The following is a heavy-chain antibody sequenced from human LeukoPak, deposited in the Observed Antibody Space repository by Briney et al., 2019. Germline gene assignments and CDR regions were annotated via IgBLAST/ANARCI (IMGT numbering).Heavy chain of an antibody. Sequence: ASVTVSFTASGYTFTVYYMHWVRQAPGQGLEWMGIINPSGGSTSYAQKFQGRVTMTRDTSTSTVYMELSSLRSEDTAVYYCARDRVRDGYNFGYFDYWGQGTLVTVSS. CDR1: GYTFTVYY. D-gene: IGHD5-24*01. CDR2: INPSGGST. J-gene: IGHJ4*02. CDR3: ARDRVRDGYNFGYFDY. V-gene: IGHV1-46*01.